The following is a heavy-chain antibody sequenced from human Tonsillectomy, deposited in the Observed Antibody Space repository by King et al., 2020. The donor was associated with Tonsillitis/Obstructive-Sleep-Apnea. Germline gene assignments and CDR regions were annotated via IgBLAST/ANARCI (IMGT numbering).Heavy chain of an antibody. CDR1: GFIVSSYY. D-gene: IGHD7-27*01. J-gene: IGHJ4*02. Sequence: VQLVESGGGLIQPGGSLRLSCAASGFIVSSYYMSWVRQAPGKGLEWGSVIYSGGSTYYADPLKGRFTISRDNSKNTLYLQMNSLRAEDTAVYYCAREFWGFDSWGQGTLVTVSS. CDR3: AREFWGFDS. V-gene: IGHV3-53*01. CDR2: IYSGGST.